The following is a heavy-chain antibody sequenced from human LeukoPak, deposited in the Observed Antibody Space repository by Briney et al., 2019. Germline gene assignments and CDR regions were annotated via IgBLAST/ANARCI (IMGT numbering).Heavy chain of an antibody. CDR3: ARDLGELSPFGH. Sequence: GGSLRLSCAASGFTFSSYTMNWVRQAPGKGLEWVSSISTSSSYIYYADSVKGRFTISRDNAKNSLYLQMNSLRAEDTAVYYCARDLGELSPFGHWGQGTLVTVSS. CDR1: GFTFSSYT. CDR2: ISTSSSYI. J-gene: IGHJ4*02. D-gene: IGHD3-10*01. V-gene: IGHV3-21*01.